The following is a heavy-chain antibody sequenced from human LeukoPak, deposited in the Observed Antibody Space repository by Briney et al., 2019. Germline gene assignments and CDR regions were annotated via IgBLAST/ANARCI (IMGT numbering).Heavy chain of an antibody. Sequence: GESLKISCKGSGYSFTSYWIGWVRQMPGKGLEWMGIIYPGDSDTRYSPSFQGQVTISADKSISTAYLQWSSLKASDTAMYYCARRGDCSGGSCYSYWFDPWGQGTLVTVSS. CDR2: IYPGDSDT. V-gene: IGHV5-51*01. D-gene: IGHD2-15*01. CDR1: GYSFTSYW. CDR3: ARRGDCSGGSCYSYWFDP. J-gene: IGHJ5*02.